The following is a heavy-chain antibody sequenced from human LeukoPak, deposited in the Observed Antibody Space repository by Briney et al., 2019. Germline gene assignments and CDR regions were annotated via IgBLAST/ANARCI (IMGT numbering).Heavy chain of an antibody. V-gene: IGHV5-51*01. J-gene: IGHJ3*02. D-gene: IGHD3-10*01. CDR1: GYIFMYYW. Sequence: GESLKISCKASGYIFMYYWIGWVRQVPGKGLEWMGIINPGDSDTRYSPSFQGQVTISADKSISTAYLQWSSLKASDTAMYYCARQGSRLRDAFDIWGQGTMVTVSS. CDR3: ARQGSRLRDAFDI. CDR2: INPGDSDT.